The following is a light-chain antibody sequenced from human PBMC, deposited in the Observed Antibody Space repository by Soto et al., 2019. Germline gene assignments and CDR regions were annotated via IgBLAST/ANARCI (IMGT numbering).Light chain of an antibody. CDR2: AAS. J-gene: IGKJ5*01. Sequence: DIQMTQSPSSVSPSVGDRVTITCRASQGIGSWLGWYQQKPGKAPKXLISAASTLQSGVPSRFSVSGSGTHFTLTISSLQPEDFETYYCQQVHSFPITFGQGTRLEIK. CDR3: QQVHSFPIT. V-gene: IGKV1-12*01. CDR1: QGIGSW.